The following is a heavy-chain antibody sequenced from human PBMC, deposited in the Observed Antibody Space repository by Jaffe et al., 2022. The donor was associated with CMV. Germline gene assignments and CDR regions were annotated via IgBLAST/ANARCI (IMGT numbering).Heavy chain of an antibody. CDR3: ARVVLGYDFWSGYFPNYYYYMDV. V-gene: IGHV4-34*01. J-gene: IGHJ6*03. CDR1: GGSFSGYY. Sequence: QVQLQQWGAGLLKPSETLSLTCAVYGGSFSGYYWSWIRQPPGKGLEWIGEINHSGSTNYNPSLKSRVTISVDTSKNQFSLKLSSVTAADTAVYYCARVVLGYDFWSGYFPNYYYYMDVWGKGTTVTVSS. D-gene: IGHD3-3*01. CDR2: INHSGST.